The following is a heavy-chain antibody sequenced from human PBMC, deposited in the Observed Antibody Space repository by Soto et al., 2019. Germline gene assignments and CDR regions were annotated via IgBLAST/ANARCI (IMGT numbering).Heavy chain of an antibody. Sequence: GGSLRLSCSASGFTFRDYYMSWIRQAPGQGLEWVSYISGSGGTIYYADSVKGRFTISRDNSKSTLYLQMNSLRAEDTAVYYCAKGGAAVASRGWCDPWGQGTLVTVSS. V-gene: IGHV3-23*01. CDR2: ISGSGGTI. J-gene: IGHJ5*02. D-gene: IGHD6-19*01. CDR1: GFTFRDYY. CDR3: AKGGAAVASRGWCDP.